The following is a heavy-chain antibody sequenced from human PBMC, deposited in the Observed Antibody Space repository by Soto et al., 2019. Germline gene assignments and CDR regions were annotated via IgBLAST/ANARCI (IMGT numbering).Heavy chain of an antibody. D-gene: IGHD2-15*01. J-gene: IGHJ6*02. V-gene: IGHV3-30*18. CDR3: ANFGSGGSGYYYYCMDF. CDR1: GFTFSSYG. CDR2: ISYDGSNK. Sequence: QVQLVESGGGVVQPGRSLRLSCAASGFTFSSYGMHWVRQAPGKGLAWVAVISYDGSNKYYADSVKGRFTISRDNSKNTLDLQMNSLRAEATAVYYCANFGSGGSGYYYYCMDFWGQGTKVTVSS.